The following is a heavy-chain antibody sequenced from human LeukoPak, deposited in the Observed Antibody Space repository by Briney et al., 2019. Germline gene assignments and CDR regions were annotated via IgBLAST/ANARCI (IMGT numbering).Heavy chain of an antibody. V-gene: IGHV3-21*01. CDR3: ASVPGETKKRAIDY. CDR2: ISSGSTYI. Sequence: PGGSLRLSCAASGFSISNYGINWVRQAPGKGPEWVSCISSGSTYIYYADSVKGRFTISRDNAKNSADLEMNSLRAEDTAVYYCASVPGETKKRAIDYWGRGTLVTVSS. CDR1: GFSISNYG. D-gene: IGHD3-10*01. J-gene: IGHJ4*02.